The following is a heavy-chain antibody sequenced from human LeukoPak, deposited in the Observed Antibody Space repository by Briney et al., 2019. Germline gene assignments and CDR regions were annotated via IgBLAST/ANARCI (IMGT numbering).Heavy chain of an antibody. D-gene: IGHD3-22*01. CDR1: GYTFTSYG. Sequence: ASVKVSCKASGYTFTSYGISWVRQAPGQGLEWMGWISAYNGNTNYAQKLQGRVTMTTDTSTSTAYMELRSLRSDDTAVYYCARVDRTWGSNNYYLNFDYWGRGTLVTVSS. CDR2: ISAYNGNT. V-gene: IGHV1-18*01. CDR3: ARVDRTWGSNNYYLNFDY. J-gene: IGHJ4*02.